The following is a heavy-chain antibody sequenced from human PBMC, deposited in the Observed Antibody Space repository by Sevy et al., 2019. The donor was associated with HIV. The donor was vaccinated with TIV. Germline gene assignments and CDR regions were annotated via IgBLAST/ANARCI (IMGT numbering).Heavy chain of an antibody. D-gene: IGHD5-18*01. CDR1: GYTFTSYG. CDR3: ARDWYSYGPFDY. V-gene: IGHV1-18*01. CDR2: TSAYNGNT. Sequence: ASVKVSCKASGYTFTSYGISWVRQAPGQGLEWMGWTSAYNGNTNYAQKLQGRVTMTTDTSTSTAYMELRSLRSDDTAVYDCARDWYSYGPFDYWGQGTLVTVSS. J-gene: IGHJ4*02.